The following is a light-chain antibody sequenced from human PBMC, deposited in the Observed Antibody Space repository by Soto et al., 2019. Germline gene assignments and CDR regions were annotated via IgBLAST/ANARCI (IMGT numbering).Light chain of an antibody. J-gene: IGLJ1*01. CDR1: SSDVGGYNY. CDR2: DVS. CDR3: SSYTSSSTLV. Sequence: QSALTQPASVSGSRGQSITISCTGTSSDVGGYNYVSWYQQHPGKAPKLMTYDVSNRPSGVSNRFSGSKSGNTASLTISGLQAEDEADYYCSSYTSSSTLVFGTGTKVTVL. V-gene: IGLV2-14*01.